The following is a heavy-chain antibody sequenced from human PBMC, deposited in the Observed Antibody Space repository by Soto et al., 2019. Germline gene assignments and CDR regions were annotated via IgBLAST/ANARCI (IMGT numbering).Heavy chain of an antibody. D-gene: IGHD1-26*01. CDR3: ARFRSYGKYYFDY. J-gene: IGHJ4*02. CDR2: IYSGGST. CDR1: GFTVSSNY. V-gene: IGHV3-53*04. Sequence: GGSLRLSCAASGFTVSSNYMSWVRQAPGKGLEWVSVIYSGGSTYYADPVKGRFTISRHNSKNTLYLQMNSLRAEDTAVYYCARFRSYGKYYFDYWGQGTLVTVSS.